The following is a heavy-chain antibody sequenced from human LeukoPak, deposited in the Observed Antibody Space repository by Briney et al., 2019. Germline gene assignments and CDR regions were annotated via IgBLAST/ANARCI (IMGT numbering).Heavy chain of an antibody. CDR2: ISGGGST. CDR1: GFTFSSYA. J-gene: IGHJ4*02. Sequence: PGGSLRLSCAASGFTFSSYAMSWVRQAPGKGLEWVSAISGGGSTYYADSVKGRFTISRDNSKNTLYLQMNSLRAEDTAIYYCAKTLHYGHFGKFDSWGQGTLVTVSS. CDR3: AKTLHYGHFGKFDS. D-gene: IGHD4-17*01. V-gene: IGHV3-23*01.